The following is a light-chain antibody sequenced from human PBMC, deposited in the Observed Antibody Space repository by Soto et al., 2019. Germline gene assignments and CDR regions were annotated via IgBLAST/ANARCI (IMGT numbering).Light chain of an antibody. CDR2: DVS. V-gene: IGLV2-14*03. CDR3: SSYSSSSTLVV. J-gene: IGLJ2*01. CDR1: SSDVGGYNF. Sequence: QSALTQPASVSGSPGQSITISCTGTSSDVGGYNFVSWYQHRPGKAPKLMIYDVSNRPSRVSNRFSGSKSGNTASLTISGLQAEDEADYYCSSYSSSSTLVVFGGGTKLTVL.